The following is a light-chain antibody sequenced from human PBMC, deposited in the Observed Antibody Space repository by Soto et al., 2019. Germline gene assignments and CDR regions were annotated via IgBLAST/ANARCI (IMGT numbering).Light chain of an antibody. CDR2: GAS. CDR1: EDIRTS. V-gene: IGKV1-33*01. J-gene: IGKJ3*01. CDR3: QHYNNLPPFT. Sequence: IQMTQSPSSLSASVGARVSITCQASEDIRTSLSWFQHKPGRAPKLLIYGASYLETGVPSRFRGSGSGTDFTLTISSLQPEDTATYYCQHYNNLPPFTFGPGTIVDIK.